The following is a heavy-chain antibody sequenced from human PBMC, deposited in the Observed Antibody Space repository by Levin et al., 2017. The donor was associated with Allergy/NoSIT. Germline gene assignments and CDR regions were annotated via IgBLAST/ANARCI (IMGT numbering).Heavy chain of an antibody. CDR1: GFTFSSYW. CDR2: IKQDGSEK. J-gene: IGHJ4*02. V-gene: IGHV3-7*01. Sequence: PGGSLRLSCAASGFTFSSYWMSWVRQAPGKGLEWVANIKQDGSEKYYVDSVKGRFTISRDNAKNSLYLQMNSLRAEDTAVYYCARDPYPRFGELFSFDYWGQGTLVTVSS. CDR3: ARDPYPRFGELFSFDY. D-gene: IGHD3-10*02.